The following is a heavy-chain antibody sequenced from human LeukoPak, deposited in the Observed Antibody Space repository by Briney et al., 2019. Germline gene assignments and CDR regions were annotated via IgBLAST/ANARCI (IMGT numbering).Heavy chain of an antibody. CDR1: GFTFSSYS. CDR3: ARVLSGSYRGVDY. Sequence: GGSLRLSCAASGFTFSSYSMHWVRQAPGKGLEWVSYISSSSSTIYYADSVKGRFTISRDNAKNSLYLQMNSLRDEDTAVYYCARVLSGSYRGVDYWGQGTLVTVSS. CDR2: ISSSSSTI. V-gene: IGHV3-48*02. D-gene: IGHD1-26*01. J-gene: IGHJ4*02.